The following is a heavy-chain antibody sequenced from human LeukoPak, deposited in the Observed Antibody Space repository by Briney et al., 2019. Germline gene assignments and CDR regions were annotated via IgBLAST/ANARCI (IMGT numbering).Heavy chain of an antibody. D-gene: IGHD6-19*01. CDR1: GYSFTSYW. CDR2: IKPDGSEK. Sequence: GESLKISCKGSGYSFTSYWIGWVRQAPGKGLEWVANIKPDGSEKHYVDSVKGRFTISRDNAKNSLYLQMNSLRAEDTAVYYCARDQWWQFIAVAITSYFDCWGLGTLVTVSS. V-gene: IGHV3-7*01. CDR3: ARDQWWQFIAVAITSYFDC. J-gene: IGHJ4*02.